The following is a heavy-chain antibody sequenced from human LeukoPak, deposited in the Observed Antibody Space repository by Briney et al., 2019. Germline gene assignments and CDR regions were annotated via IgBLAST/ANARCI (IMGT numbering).Heavy chain of an antibody. D-gene: IGHD2-15*01. Sequence: PGGSLRLSCAASGFTFSSYDMHWVRQATGKGLKWVSAIGTAGDTYYPGSVKGRFTISRENAKNSLYLQMNSLRARDTAVYYCARDVGGMDVWGQGPTVTVSS. CDR2: IGTAGDT. CDR1: GFTFSSYD. J-gene: IGHJ6*02. V-gene: IGHV3-13*01. CDR3: ARDVGGMDV.